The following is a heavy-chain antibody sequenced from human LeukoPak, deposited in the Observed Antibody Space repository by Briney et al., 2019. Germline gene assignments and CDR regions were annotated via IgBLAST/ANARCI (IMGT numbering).Heavy chain of an antibody. Sequence: AGSLTLACAASGCPFSSYWMHWVRQAPGKGLVWVSRINSDGSSISHADSVKGRFTISRDNAKNTLYLQMNSLRAEDTAVYYCARTQWAAYFDYWGQGTLVTVSS. CDR3: ARTQWAAYFDY. CDR2: INSDGSSI. J-gene: IGHJ4*02. CDR1: GCPFSSYW. V-gene: IGHV3-74*01. D-gene: IGHD1-26*01.